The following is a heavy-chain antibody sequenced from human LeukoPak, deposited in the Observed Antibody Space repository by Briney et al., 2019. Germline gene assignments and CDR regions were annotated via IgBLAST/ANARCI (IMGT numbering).Heavy chain of an antibody. J-gene: IGHJ4*02. D-gene: IGHD3-9*01. CDR1: GYTFTSYY. V-gene: IGHV1-24*01. CDR3: AASDILTGPLGD. CDR2: FDPEDGET. Sequence: EASVKVSCKASGYTFTSYYMHWVRQAPGKRLEWMGGFDPEDGETIYAQKFQGRVTMTEDTSTDTAYMELSSLRSEDTAVYYCAASDILTGPLGDWGQGTLVTVSS.